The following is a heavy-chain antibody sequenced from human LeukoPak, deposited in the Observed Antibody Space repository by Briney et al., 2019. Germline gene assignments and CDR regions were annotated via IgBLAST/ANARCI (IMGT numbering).Heavy chain of an antibody. CDR1: GGSFSGYY. CDR3: ARGRGVVTATYYYYYYMDV. V-gene: IGHV4-34*01. J-gene: IGHJ6*03. D-gene: IGHD2-21*02. CDR2: INHSGST. Sequence: SETLSLTCAVYGGSFSGYYWSWIRQPPGKGLEWIGEINHSGSTNYNPSLKSRVTISVDTSKNQFSLKLSSVTAADTAVYYCARGRGVVTATYYYYYYMDVWGKATTVTVSS.